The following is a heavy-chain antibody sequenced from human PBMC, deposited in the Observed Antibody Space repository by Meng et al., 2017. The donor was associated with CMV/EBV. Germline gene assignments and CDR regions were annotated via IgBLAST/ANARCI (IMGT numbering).Heavy chain of an antibody. J-gene: IGHJ6*02. Sequence: ASVKVSCKASGYTFTSYGISWVRQAPGQGLEWMGWISAYNGNTNYAQKLQGRVTMTTDTSTSTAYMELRSLRSDDTAVYYCARDQVLAKVVPASDYYGMDVWGQGTTVTVSS. V-gene: IGHV1-18*01. CDR2: ISAYNGNT. D-gene: IGHD2-2*01. CDR1: GYTFTSYG. CDR3: ARDQVLAKVVPASDYYGMDV.